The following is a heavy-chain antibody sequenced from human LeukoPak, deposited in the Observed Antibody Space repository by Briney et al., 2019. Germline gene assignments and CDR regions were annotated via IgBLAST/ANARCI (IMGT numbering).Heavy chain of an antibody. J-gene: IGHJ4*02. CDR3: ARGERTFNMVGGVISRFDS. CDR1: GGSMSRYY. CDR2: IHHTGSI. D-gene: IGHD3-10*01. V-gene: IGHV4-59*01. Sequence: SETLSLTCTVSGGSMSRYYWSWIRQPPGKGLEWIGYIHHTGSISYNPSLKNIVTISIDTSEDQFSLKLTSVAADDTAVYYCARGERTFNMVGGVISRFDSWGLGTLVSVSA.